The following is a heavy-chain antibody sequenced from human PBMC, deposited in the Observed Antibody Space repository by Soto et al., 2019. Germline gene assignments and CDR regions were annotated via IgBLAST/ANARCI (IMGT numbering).Heavy chain of an antibody. CDR2: IAPGNGNT. V-gene: IGHV1-3*01. Sequence: QVQLVQSGAEVKKPGASVKVFCKASGYTFTDYAIHWVRQAPGQRLELMGWIAPGNGNTKYSQNFQGRVTITSDTSATTAYMELSSLRSADTAVYYCAKGSRMWTPDYWGQGTLVTVSS. J-gene: IGHJ4*02. CDR3: AKGSRMWTPDY. D-gene: IGHD2-21*01. CDR1: GYTFTDYA.